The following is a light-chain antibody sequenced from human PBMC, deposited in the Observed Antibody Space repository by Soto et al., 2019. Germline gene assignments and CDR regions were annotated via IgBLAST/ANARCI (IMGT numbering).Light chain of an antibody. V-gene: IGKV1-39*01. Sequence: DIQMTQSPSSLSASVGDTVTITCRASQTINSYLNWYQQKPGQAPKLLIYVASSLQSGVPSRFSGRGSGTDFTLTISSLEPEDFATYYFQQSYNIPLTFGPGTKVDFK. J-gene: IGKJ3*01. CDR1: QTINSY. CDR3: QQSYNIPLT. CDR2: VAS.